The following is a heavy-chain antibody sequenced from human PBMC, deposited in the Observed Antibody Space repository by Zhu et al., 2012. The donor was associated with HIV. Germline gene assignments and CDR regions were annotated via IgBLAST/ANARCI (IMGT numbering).Heavy chain of an antibody. CDR1: GFTFDDYG. D-gene: IGHD6-19*01. V-gene: IGHV3-20*04. J-gene: IGHJ3*02. Sequence: EVQLVESGGGVVRPGGSLRLSCAASGFTFDDYGMSWVRQAPGKGLEWVSGINWNGGSTGYADSVKGRFTISRDNAKNSLYVQMNSLRAEDTALYYCARPNSGYSCGWYLDAFDIWGQGTMVTVSS. CDR2: INWNGGST. CDR3: ARPNSGYSCGWYLDAFDI.